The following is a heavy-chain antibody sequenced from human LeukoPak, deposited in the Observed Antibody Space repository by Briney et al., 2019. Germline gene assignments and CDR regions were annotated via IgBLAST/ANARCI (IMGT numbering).Heavy chain of an antibody. V-gene: IGHV1-18*01. D-gene: IGHD2-2*01. Sequence: ASVKVSCKASGYTFTSYGISWVRQAPGQGLEWMGWISGYNGDTNYAQNLQGRVTMTTDTSTSTAYMELRSLRSDDTAVYYCARVGCSSTSCCGEYYYYYYMDVWGKGTTVTVSS. CDR3: ARVGCSSTSCCGEYYYYYYMDV. CDR2: ISGYNGDT. CDR1: GYTFTSYG. J-gene: IGHJ6*03.